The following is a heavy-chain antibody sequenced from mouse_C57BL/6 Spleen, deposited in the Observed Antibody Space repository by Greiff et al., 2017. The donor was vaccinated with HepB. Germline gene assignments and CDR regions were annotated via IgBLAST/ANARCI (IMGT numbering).Heavy chain of an antibody. CDR2: INPSSGYT. D-gene: IGHD1-1*01. Sequence: QVQLKQSGAELAKPGASVKLSCKASGYTFTSYWMHWVKQRPGQGLEWIGYINPSSGYTKYNQKFKDKATLTADKSSSTAYMQLRSLTYEDSAVYYCASPTTVVARGFAYWGQGTLVTVSA. CDR3: ASPTTVVARGFAY. V-gene: IGHV1-7*01. J-gene: IGHJ3*01. CDR1: GYTFTSYW.